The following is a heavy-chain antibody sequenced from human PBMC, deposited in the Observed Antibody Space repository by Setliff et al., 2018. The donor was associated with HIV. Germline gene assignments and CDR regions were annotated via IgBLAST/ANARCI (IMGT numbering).Heavy chain of an antibody. Sequence: LSLTCTVSGGSLGGYYWSWIRQPAGKRLEWIGRIFASGTTNYNPSLKSRVTISVDTSKNQFSLKLSSVTAADTAVYWCARDISLFYCGADCSPENYYFYYYMDVWGQGMLVTVSS. CDR1: GGSLGGYY. J-gene: IGHJ6*03. V-gene: IGHV4-4*07. D-gene: IGHD2-21*02. CDR3: ARDISLFYCGADCSPENYYFYYYMDV. CDR2: IFASGTT.